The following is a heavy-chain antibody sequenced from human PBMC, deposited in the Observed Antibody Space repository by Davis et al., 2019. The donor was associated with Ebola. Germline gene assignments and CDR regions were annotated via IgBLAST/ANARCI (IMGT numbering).Heavy chain of an antibody. D-gene: IGHD1-14*01. CDR3: ATLRRTITGMDDAFDI. J-gene: IGHJ3*02. Sequence: GESLKISCKDSGNSFASHWIGWVRQMPGKGLEWMGIIYTGDSDTRYSPSFRGQVTIPADKSIRTAYLQWSGLKASDTAMYYCATLRRTITGMDDAFDIWGQGTMVTVSS. V-gene: IGHV5-51*01. CDR1: GNSFASHW. CDR2: IYTGDSDT.